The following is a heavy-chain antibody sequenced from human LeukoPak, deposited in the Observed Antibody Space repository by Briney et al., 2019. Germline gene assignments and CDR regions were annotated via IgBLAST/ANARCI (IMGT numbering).Heavy chain of an antibody. CDR1: GGSISSYY. J-gene: IGHJ6*02. CDR3: ARAHYCSSTSCYGGYYYGTDV. D-gene: IGHD2-2*01. CDR2: IYYSGST. Sequence: SETLSLTCTVSGGSISSYYWSWIRQPPGKGLEWIGYIYYSGSTNYNPSLKSRVTISVDTSKNQFSLKLSSVTAADTAVYYCARAHYCSSTSCYGGYYYGTDVWGQGTTVTVSS. V-gene: IGHV4-59*01.